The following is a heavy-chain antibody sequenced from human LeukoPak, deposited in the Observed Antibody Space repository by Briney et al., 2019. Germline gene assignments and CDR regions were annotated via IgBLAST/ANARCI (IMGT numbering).Heavy chain of an antibody. CDR2: ISGSGGST. D-gene: IGHD1-26*01. J-gene: IGHJ4*02. CDR1: GFTFSNAW. Sequence: GGSLRLSCAASGFTFSNAWMSWVRQAPGKGLEWVSAISGSGGSTYYADSVKGRFTISRDNSKNTLYLQMNSLRAEDTAVYYCAKDRPWELQGWGQGTLVTVSS. CDR3: AKDRPWELQG. V-gene: IGHV3-23*01.